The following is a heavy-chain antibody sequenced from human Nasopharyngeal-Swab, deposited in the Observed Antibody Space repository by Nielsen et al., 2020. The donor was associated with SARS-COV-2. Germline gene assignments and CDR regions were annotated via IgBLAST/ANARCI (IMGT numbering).Heavy chain of an antibody. Sequence: ASVKVSCKASGYSFTNYGISWVRQAPGQGLEWMGWISAYNGNTNYAQKLQGRVTMTTDTSTSTAYMELRSLRSDDTAVYYCARDIGHYYDSSGYLGYWGQGTLVTVSS. V-gene: IGHV1-18*01. CDR2: ISAYNGNT. CDR3: ARDIGHYYDSSGYLGY. CDR1: GYSFTNYG. J-gene: IGHJ4*02. D-gene: IGHD3-22*01.